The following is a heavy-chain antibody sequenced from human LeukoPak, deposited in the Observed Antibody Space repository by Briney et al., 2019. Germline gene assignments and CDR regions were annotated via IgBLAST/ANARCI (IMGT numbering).Heavy chain of an antibody. CDR2: ISFDGSNK. V-gene: IGHV3-30-3*01. CDR1: GFTFSSYA. D-gene: IGHD3-10*02. Sequence: ERSLRLSCAASGFTFSSYAIHWVRQAPGKGLEWVAVISFDGSNKYYADSVKGRFTISRDNARNSVYLQMNSLRDDDTAVYSCARAQTMFWEFDGFDIWGRGTKVTVSS. CDR3: ARAQTMFWEFDGFDI. J-gene: IGHJ3*02.